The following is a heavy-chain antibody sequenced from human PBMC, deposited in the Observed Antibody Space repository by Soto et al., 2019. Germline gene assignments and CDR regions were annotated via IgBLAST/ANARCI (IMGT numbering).Heavy chain of an antibody. J-gene: IGHJ6*02. V-gene: IGHV4-59*01. CDR3: ARGAAAAGKASYYYHGMDV. CDR2: IYYSGST. CDR1: GGSISSYY. Sequence: SETLSLTCTVSGGSISSYYWSWIRQPPGKGLEWIGYIYYSGSTNYNPSLKSRVTISVDTSKNQFSLKLTSVTAADTAVYYCARGAAAAGKASYYYHGMDVWGQGTTVTVSS. D-gene: IGHD6-13*01.